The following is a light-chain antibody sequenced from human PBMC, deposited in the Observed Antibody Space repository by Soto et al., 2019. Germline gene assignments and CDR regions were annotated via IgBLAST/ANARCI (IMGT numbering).Light chain of an antibody. J-gene: IGKJ1*01. Sequence: EIVLTQSPGTLSLSPGERATLSCRTSQSINSIYLAWYQRKSGQAPRLLIYGASRRATGIPDRFSGSGSGTDFTLTISRLEPEDFAVYYCQQFGNSPQTFGQGTKVEIK. CDR3: QQFGNSPQT. CDR1: QSINSIY. CDR2: GAS. V-gene: IGKV3-20*01.